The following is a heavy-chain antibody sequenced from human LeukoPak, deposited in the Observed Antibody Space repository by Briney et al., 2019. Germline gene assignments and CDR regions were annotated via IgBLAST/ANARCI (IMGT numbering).Heavy chain of an antibody. CDR1: GYTFTSYG. CDR2: INAYNGNT. CDR3: ARGEYCSGGSCWNDAFDI. V-gene: IGHV1-18*04. J-gene: IGHJ3*02. Sequence: GASVKVSCKASGYTFTSYGISWVRQAPGQGLEWMGWINAYNGNTNYAQKLQGRVTMTTDTSTSTAYMELRSLRSDDTAVYYCARGEYCSGGSCWNDAFDIWGQGTMVTVSS. D-gene: IGHD2-15*01.